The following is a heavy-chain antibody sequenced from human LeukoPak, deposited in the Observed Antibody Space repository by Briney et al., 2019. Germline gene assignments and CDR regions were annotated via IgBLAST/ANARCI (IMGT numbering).Heavy chain of an antibody. CDR3: ARGHYGDYTNRILYYYYGMDV. Sequence: SETLSLTCTVSGGSISSYYWSWIRQPPGKGLEWIGYIYYSGSTNYNPSLKSRVTISVDTSKNQFSLKLSSVTAAGTAVYYCARGHYGDYTNRILYYYYGMDVWGQGTTVTVSS. V-gene: IGHV4-59*01. D-gene: IGHD4-17*01. J-gene: IGHJ6*02. CDR1: GGSISSYY. CDR2: IYYSGST.